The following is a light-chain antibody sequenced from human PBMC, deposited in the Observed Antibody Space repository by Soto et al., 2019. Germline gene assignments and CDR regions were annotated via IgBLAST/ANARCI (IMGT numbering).Light chain of an antibody. CDR1: QTVSSN. J-gene: IGKJ1*01. CDR3: QQYSNWHPGT. CDR2: VAS. V-gene: IGKV3-15*01. Sequence: EIVMTQSPVTLSVSPGERGTLSCRASQTVSSNLAWYQHKPGQVPRLLIYVASTRATDFPARFSGSGSGTEFTLTISSLQSEDIAVYYCQQYSNWHPGTFGHGTKVDIK.